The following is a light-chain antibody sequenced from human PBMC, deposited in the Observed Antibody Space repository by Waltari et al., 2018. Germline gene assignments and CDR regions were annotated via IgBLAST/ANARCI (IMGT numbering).Light chain of an antibody. J-gene: IGLJ2*01. CDR2: GVN. CDR1: GSNIGAGYD. CDR3: QSYDTSLSVV. V-gene: IGLV1-40*01. Sequence: QSVLTQPPSVSGAPGQRVTISCTGGGSNIGAGYDVHWYRQLPGKAPELLIYGVNNRPSGVPDRFFGSLSGTSASLGIAGLQAEDEADYYCQSYDTSLSVVFGGGTKLTV.